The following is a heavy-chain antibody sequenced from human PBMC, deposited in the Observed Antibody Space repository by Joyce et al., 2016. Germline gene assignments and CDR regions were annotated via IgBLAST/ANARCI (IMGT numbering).Heavy chain of an antibody. V-gene: IGHV5-51*01. CDR2: IYPGDSET. J-gene: IGHJ4*02. CDR1: GYSFSDFW. Sequence: EVQLVQSGAVVKKPGDSLKISCMASGYSFSDFWIGWVRQMPGKGLEWIGVIYPGDSETKYSPSFEGQVTISADRSLGTAYLQWNSLEASDSAMYYCARPPRGTTSKFDYWGQGTLVTVSS. D-gene: IGHD1-1*01. CDR3: ARPPRGTTSKFDY.